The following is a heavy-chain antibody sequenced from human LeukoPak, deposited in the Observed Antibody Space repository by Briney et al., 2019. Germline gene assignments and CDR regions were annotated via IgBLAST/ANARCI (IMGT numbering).Heavy chain of an antibody. V-gene: IGHV3-48*02. CDR1: GFTFRSYS. Sequence: PGGSLRLSCAASGFTFRSYSMNWVRQAPGKGLEWVSYITSSSSTIYYADSVKGRFTISRDNAKNSLHLQMNSLRDEDTAVYYCARGAAGMAYFDYWGQGTLVTVSS. J-gene: IGHJ4*02. D-gene: IGHD5-18*01. CDR3: ARGAAGMAYFDY. CDR2: ITSSSSTI.